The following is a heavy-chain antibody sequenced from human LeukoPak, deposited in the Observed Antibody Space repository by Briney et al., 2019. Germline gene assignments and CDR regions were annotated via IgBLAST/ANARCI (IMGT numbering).Heavy chain of an antibody. V-gene: IGHV1-2*06. CDR3: ARSVGATPPDY. J-gene: IGHJ4*02. CDR1: GYTFTGYY. Sequence: ASVKVSCKASGYTFTGYYMHGVRQAPGQGREWMGRINPNSGGTNYAQKFQGRVTMTRDTSVSTAYMELSRLRSDDTAVYYCARSVGATPPDYWGQGTLVTVSS. CDR2: INPNSGGT. D-gene: IGHD1-26*01.